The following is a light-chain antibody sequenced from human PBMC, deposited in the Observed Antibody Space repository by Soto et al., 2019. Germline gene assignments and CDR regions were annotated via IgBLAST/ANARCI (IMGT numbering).Light chain of an antibody. J-gene: IGKJ5*01. CDR2: DVS. V-gene: IGKV1-5*01. CDR1: QSINNL. Sequence: PMTPSPSTLSASVGDRGTITCRASQSINNLLAWYQQKSGKAPKFLIYDVSTLESGVPSRFSGSGSGTEFTLTISSLQPDDFATYYSQQYNSYPITFGQGTRLEIK. CDR3: QQYNSYPIT.